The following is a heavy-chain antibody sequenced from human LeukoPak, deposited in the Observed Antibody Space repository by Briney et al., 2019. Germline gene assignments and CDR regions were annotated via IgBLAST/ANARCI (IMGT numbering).Heavy chain of an antibody. CDR2: VQGKTDGGTT. V-gene: IGHV3-15*01. J-gene: IGHJ4*02. D-gene: IGHD2-15*01. CDR3: TTDRSCSGGSCYFAADY. Sequence: GGSLRLSCAASGFRFSNAWMNWVRQAPGKGLEWVGRVQGKTDGGTTDYAAPVKGRFTISRDDSKNTLYLQMNSLKTEDTAVYYCTTDRSCSGGSCYFAADYWGQGTLVTVSS. CDR1: GFRFSNAW.